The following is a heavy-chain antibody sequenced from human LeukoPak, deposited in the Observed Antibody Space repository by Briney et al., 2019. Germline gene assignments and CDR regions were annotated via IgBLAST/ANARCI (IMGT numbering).Heavy chain of an antibody. CDR3: ARALSYSSSWYEFDY. CDR1: GYTFTIYG. J-gene: IGHJ4*02. CDR2: ISAYNGNT. Sequence: GASVTVSFKASGYTFTIYGISWVRQAPGQGGEWMGWISAYNGNTNYAQKLQGRVTMTTDTSTSTAYMELRSLRSDDTAVYYCARALSYSSSWYEFDYWGQGTLVTVSS. D-gene: IGHD6-13*01. V-gene: IGHV1-18*01.